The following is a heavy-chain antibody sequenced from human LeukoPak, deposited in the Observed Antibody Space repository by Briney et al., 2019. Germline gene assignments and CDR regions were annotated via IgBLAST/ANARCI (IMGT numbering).Heavy chain of an antibody. CDR1: GFTFSSYE. J-gene: IGHJ6*02. CDR3: ARDPLYSSSWYELDV. CDR2: ISSSGSTI. V-gene: IGHV3-48*03. D-gene: IGHD6-13*01. Sequence: PGGSLRLSCAASGFTFSSYEMNWVRQAPGKGLEWVSYISSSGSTIYYADSVKGRFTISRDNAKNSLYLQMNSLRAEDTAVYYCARDPLYSSSWYELDVWGQGTTVTVSS.